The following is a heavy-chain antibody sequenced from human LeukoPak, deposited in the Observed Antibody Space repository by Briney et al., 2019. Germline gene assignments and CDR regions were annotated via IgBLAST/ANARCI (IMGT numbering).Heavy chain of an antibody. V-gene: IGHV1-58*02. CDR2: IVVGSGNT. J-gene: IGHJ6*02. Sequence: TSVKVSCKASGFTFTSSAMQWVRQACGQRLEWIGWIVVGSGNTNYAQKFQERVTITRDMSTSTAYMELSSLRSEDTAVYYCAAAVRHFYCSSTSCYGGGGYGMDVWGQGTTVTVSS. CDR1: GFTFTSSA. CDR3: AAAVRHFYCSSTSCYGGGGYGMDV. D-gene: IGHD2-2*01.